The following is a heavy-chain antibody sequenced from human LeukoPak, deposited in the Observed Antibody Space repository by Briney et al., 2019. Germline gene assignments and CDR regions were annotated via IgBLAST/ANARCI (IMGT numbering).Heavy chain of an antibody. V-gene: IGHV1-2*02. CDR1: AYTFTDYY. J-gene: IGHJ4*02. D-gene: IGHD4-11*01. CDR2: INPYTGDT. Sequence: ASVKVSCKASAYTFTDYYIHWVRQAPGQGLEWMGWINPYTGDTTYAYKFQGGVTTTRDTSISTAYMELSRLKSDDTAFYYCARADSDYTSLSDYWGQGTLVTVSS. CDR3: ARADSDYTSLSDY.